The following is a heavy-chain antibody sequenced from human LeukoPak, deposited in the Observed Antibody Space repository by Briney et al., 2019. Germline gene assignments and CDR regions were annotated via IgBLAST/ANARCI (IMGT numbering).Heavy chain of an antibody. Sequence: PSETLSLTCTVSGGSISSYYWSWIRQPPGKGLEWIGYIYYSGSTNYNPSLKSRVTISVDTSKNQFSLKLSSVTAADTAVYYCARPSTNYYDSSGYYPFDYWGQGTLVTVSS. CDR2: IYYSGST. V-gene: IGHV4-59*08. CDR1: GGSISSYY. D-gene: IGHD3-22*01. CDR3: ARPSTNYYDSSGYYPFDY. J-gene: IGHJ4*02.